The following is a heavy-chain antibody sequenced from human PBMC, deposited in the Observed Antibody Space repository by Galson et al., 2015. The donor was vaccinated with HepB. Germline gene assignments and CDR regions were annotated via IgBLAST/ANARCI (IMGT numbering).Heavy chain of an antibody. CDR2: ISYDGSSK. J-gene: IGHJ4*02. CDR1: GFTFRSYG. Sequence: SLRLSCAASGFTFRSYGMHWVRQAPGKGLEWVAMISYDGSSKYYADPVKGRFTISRDNSKNTLYLQMNSLRAEDTAVYYCAKGRDGTVTAYLDYWGQGTLVTVSS. D-gene: IGHD2-21*02. V-gene: IGHV3-30*18. CDR3: AKGRDGTVTAYLDY.